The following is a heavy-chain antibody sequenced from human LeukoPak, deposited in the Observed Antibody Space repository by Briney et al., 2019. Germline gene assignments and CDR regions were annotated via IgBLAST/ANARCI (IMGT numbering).Heavy chain of an antibody. CDR1: GGTFSSYA. CDR3: ARADYDILTGYYI. J-gene: IGHJ4*02. V-gene: IGHV1-69*01. CDR2: IIPIFGTA. Sequence: ASVKVSCKASGGTFSSYAISWVRQAPGQGLEWMGGIIPIFGTANYAQKFQGRATITADESTSTAYMELSSLRSEDTAVYYCARADYDILTGYYIWGQGTLVTVSS. D-gene: IGHD3-9*01.